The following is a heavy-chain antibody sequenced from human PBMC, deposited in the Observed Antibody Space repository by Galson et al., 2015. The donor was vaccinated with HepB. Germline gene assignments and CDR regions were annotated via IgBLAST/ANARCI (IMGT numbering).Heavy chain of an antibody. J-gene: IGHJ5*02. V-gene: IGHV1-18*01. CDR3: ARGAVVVAVGATENDWFDP. CDR2: ISPHNRYT. D-gene: IGHD2-15*01. Sequence: SVKVSCKASGYTFSSYSITWVRQAPGQGLEWVGWISPHNRYTNYAQNFQGRVTMTTDTSTNTAYMELRSLRSDDTAIYYCARGAVVVAVGATENDWFDPWGRGTLVTVSS. CDR1: GYTFSSYS.